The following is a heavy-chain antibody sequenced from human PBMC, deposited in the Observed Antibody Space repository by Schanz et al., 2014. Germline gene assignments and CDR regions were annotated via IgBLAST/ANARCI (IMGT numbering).Heavy chain of an antibody. J-gene: IGHJ4*02. CDR1: GFTFTNLG. CDR2: ITYDGSNT. CDR3: IRGDIMVVPVAHF. D-gene: IGHD2-2*01. V-gene: IGHV3-30*02. Sequence: QVQLVESGGGVVQPGGSLRLSCAASGFTFTNLGMHWVRRAPGKGLEWVAIITYDGSNTYHADSVKGRFTISRDNSKNTLYLQMNSLRAEDTAVYYCIRGDIMVVPVAHFWGQGTLVTVSS.